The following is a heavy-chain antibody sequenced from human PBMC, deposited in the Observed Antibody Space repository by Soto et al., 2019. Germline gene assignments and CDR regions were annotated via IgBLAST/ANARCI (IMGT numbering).Heavy chain of an antibody. CDR1: GFTSSSYA. Sequence: QVQLVESGGGVVQPGRSLRLSCAASGFTSSSYAMHWVRQAPGKGLAWVAVISYDGSNKYYADSVKGRFTISRDNSKNTLYLQMNSLRAEDTAVYYCAREGGWSSFDYWGQGTLVTVSS. V-gene: IGHV3-30-3*01. CDR2: ISYDGSNK. CDR3: AREGGWSSFDY. J-gene: IGHJ4*02. D-gene: IGHD6-19*01.